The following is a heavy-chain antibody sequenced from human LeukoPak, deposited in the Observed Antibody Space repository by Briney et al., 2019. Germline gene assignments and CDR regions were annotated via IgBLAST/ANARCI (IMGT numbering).Heavy chain of an antibody. CDR3: ARAAAKTNWFDP. J-gene: IGHJ5*02. CDR1: GFTFSSYW. CDR2: IKQDGSEK. Sequence: PGGSLRLSCAASGFTFSSYWISWVRQAPGKGLEWVANIKQDGSEKYYVDSVKGRFTISRDNAKNSLYLQMNSLRAEDTAVYYCARAAAKTNWFDPWGQGTLVTVSS. D-gene: IGHD2-2*01. V-gene: IGHV3-7*01.